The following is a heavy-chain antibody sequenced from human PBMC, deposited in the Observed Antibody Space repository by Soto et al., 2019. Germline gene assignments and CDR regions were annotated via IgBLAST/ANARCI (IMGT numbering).Heavy chain of an antibody. CDR3: SRGAVVNLVRGIMGGNWFDP. D-gene: IGHD3-10*01. Sequence: SETLSLTCAVYGGSFSGYYWSWIRQPPGKGLEWIGEIYHSGATNYNPSLEGRAIMSVDTSNNQFSLKLSSVTAADTAVFYCSRGAVVNLVRGIMGGNWFDPWGQGTLVTVSS. CDR2: IYHSGAT. CDR1: GGSFSGYY. V-gene: IGHV4-34*01. J-gene: IGHJ5*02.